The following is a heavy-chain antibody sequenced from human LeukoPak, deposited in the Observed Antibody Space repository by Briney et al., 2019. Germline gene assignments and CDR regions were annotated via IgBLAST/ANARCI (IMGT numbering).Heavy chain of an antibody. V-gene: IGHV4-39*01. CDR3: ARHEEEDGYNAKTFGY. CDR2: VHYSGTT. Sequence: SETLSLTCTVSGVSISSSNNFWGWIRQPPGKGLEWIGSVHYSGTTYYIPSLESRVTRSVDTSKNQFSLKLSSVTAADTAVYYCARHEEEDGYNAKTFGYWGQGTLVTVSS. CDR1: GVSISSSNNF. D-gene: IGHD5-24*01. J-gene: IGHJ4*02.